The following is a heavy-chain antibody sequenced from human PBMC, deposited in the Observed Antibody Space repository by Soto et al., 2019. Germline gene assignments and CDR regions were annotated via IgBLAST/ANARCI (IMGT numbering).Heavy chain of an antibody. J-gene: IGHJ4*02. D-gene: IGHD2-2*01. CDR1: GGSISSSSYY. CDR3: ARDRCSSTRCFFNY. CDR2: IYYSGST. V-gene: IGHV4-39*02. Sequence: ETLSLTCTVSGGSISSSSYYWGWIRQPPGNGLEWIGSIYYSGSTYYNPSLKSRVTISVDTSKNQFSLKLSSVTAADTAVYYCARDRCSSTRCFFNYWGQGTPVTVSS.